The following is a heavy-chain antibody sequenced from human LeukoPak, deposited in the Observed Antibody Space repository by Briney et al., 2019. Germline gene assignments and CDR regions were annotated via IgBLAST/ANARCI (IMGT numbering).Heavy chain of an antibody. Sequence: PGGSLRRSCAASGFTFISYGMHWVPPAPGKGLEWVSYISNSGSTIYYADSVKGRFTISRDNAKNSLYLQMSSLRAEDTALYNCARGNWFDPWGQGTLVTVSS. CDR3: ARGNWFDP. J-gene: IGHJ5*02. V-gene: IGHV3-48*04. CDR2: ISNSGSTI. CDR1: GFTFISYG.